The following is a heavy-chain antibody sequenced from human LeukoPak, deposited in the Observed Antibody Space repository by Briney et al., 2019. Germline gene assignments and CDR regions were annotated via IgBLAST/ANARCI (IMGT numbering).Heavy chain of an antibody. Sequence: GGSLRLSCAASGFTFSSYWMSWVRQAPGKGLEWVANIKQDGSEKYYVDSVKGRFTISRDNAKNSLYPQMNSLRVEDTAVYYCARPLFGAHDNSGYSGYWGQGTLVTVSS. V-gene: IGHV3-7*01. CDR2: IKQDGSEK. J-gene: IGHJ4*02. CDR1: GFTFSSYW. CDR3: ARPLFGAHDNSGYSGY. D-gene: IGHD3-22*01.